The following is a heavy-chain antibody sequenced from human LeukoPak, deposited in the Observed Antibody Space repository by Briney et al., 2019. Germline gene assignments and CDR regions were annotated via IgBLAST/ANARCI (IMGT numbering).Heavy chain of an antibody. CDR1: AYSFPAFY. CDR2: IHPRRGDT. J-gene: IGHJ4*02. CDR3: AKDTTWIQLWLN. Sequence: SVTLSCNTAAYSFPAFYIHWVRPAHGQGLEWIGWIHPRRGDTNNAQKVQGRVTMTSDTSISTAYLDLSSLRSDDTAVYYCAKDTTWIQLWLNWGQGTLVTVSS. D-gene: IGHD5-18*01. V-gene: IGHV1-2*02.